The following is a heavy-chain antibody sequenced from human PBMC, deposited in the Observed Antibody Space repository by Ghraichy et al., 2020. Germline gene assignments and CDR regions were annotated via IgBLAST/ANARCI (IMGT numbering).Heavy chain of an antibody. Sequence: SCTVSGDSISSSGFYWGWIRQPPGKGLEWIGNIYYSGSTYYNPSLKSRVTISVDTSKNQFSLKLSSVTAADTAVYYCARRPQWELLGAFDYWGQGTLVTVSS. V-gene: IGHV4-39*01. CDR2: IYYSGST. J-gene: IGHJ4*02. D-gene: IGHD1-26*01. CDR3: ARRPQWELLGAFDY. CDR1: GDSISSSGFY.